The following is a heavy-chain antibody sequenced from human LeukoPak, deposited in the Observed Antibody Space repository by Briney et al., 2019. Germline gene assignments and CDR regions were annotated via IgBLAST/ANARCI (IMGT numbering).Heavy chain of an antibody. CDR1: GGTFNSYA. CDR2: IIPIFGTT. Sequence: ASVKVSCKAFGGTFNSYAISWVRQAPGQGLEWMGGIIPIFGTTEYAQKFQGRATITADESTSTAYMELSSLRSEDTAVYYCATADAVGYYYYYIDVWGKGTTVTVSS. V-gene: IGHV1-69*01. J-gene: IGHJ6*03. CDR3: ATADAVGYYYYYIDV. D-gene: IGHD6-19*01.